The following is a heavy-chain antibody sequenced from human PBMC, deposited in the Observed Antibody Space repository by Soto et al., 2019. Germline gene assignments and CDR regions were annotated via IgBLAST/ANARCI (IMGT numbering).Heavy chain of an antibody. D-gene: IGHD2-2*01. CDR3: ARDLARDIVVVPFGNSYGMDV. V-gene: IGHV1-69*01. CDR2: IIPILGTA. CDR1: GGTFNNFA. Sequence: QVQLVQSGAEVKKPGSSGKVSCKSSGGTFNNFAISWVRQAPGQGLEWMGGIIPILGTAKYAQKFQGRVTITADESTSTAYMVLSSLRSQDTAVYYCARDLARDIVVVPFGNSYGMDVWGQGTTVTVSS. J-gene: IGHJ6*02.